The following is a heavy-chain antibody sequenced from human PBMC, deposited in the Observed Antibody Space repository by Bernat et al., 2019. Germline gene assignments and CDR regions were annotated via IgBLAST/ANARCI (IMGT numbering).Heavy chain of an antibody. Sequence: EVQLVESGGGLVQPGGSLRLSCAASGFTFSSYWMHWVRQAPGKGLVWVSRINSDGSCTRYADSVTGRFTISRDNAKNTLYLQMNSLRAEDTAVYYCAREFVTIFGVNYYQYGMDVWGQGTTVTVSS. D-gene: IGHD3-3*01. CDR1: GFTFSSYW. CDR2: INSDGSCT. CDR3: AREFVTIFGVNYYQYGMDV. V-gene: IGHV3-74*01. J-gene: IGHJ6*02.